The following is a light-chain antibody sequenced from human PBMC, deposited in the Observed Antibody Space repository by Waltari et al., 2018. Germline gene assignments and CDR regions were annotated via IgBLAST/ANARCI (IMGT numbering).Light chain of an antibody. CDR1: SSNIGRNT. Sequence: QSVLTQPPSASGTPGQRVTISCSGSSSNIGRNTVNWFQQLPRTAPKLLIYSNNQRPSGVPDRFSGSKSGTSASLAISGLQSEDEADYYCASWDDTLNGLLFGGGTKLTVL. CDR3: ASWDDTLNGLL. CDR2: SNN. V-gene: IGLV1-44*01. J-gene: IGLJ2*01.